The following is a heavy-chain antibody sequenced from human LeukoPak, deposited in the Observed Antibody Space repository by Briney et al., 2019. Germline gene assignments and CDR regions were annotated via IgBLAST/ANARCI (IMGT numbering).Heavy chain of an antibody. J-gene: IGHJ6*02. CDR2: IRNKANSYTT. D-gene: IGHD2/OR15-2a*01. CDR1: GFTFSDHY. Sequence: GGSLRLSCAASGFTFSDHYMDWVRQAPGKGLEWVGRIRNKANSYTTEYAASVKGRFTISRDDSKNSLYLQMNSLKCEDTAVYYCARDLSYYGMDVWGQGTTVTVSS. V-gene: IGHV3-72*01. CDR3: ARDLSYYGMDV.